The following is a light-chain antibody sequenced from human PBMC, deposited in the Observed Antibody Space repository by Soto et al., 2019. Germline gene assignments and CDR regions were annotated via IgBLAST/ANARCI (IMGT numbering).Light chain of an antibody. CDR2: LTS. Sequence: EIVLTQSPGTLSLSPGERATLSCRASQSVKSNYLAWYHQKPGQPPTLLIHLTSTRATGIPDRFSGSGSGTEFTLTITRLEPDDFAVYYCQQYGDSLSFGGGTTGEIK. V-gene: IGKV3-20*01. J-gene: IGKJ4*01. CDR1: QSVKSNY. CDR3: QQYGDSLS.